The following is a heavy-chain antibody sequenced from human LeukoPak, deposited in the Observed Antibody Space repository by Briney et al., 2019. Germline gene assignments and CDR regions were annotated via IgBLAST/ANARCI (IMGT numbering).Heavy chain of an antibody. CDR1: GDSFSSNSAA. D-gene: IGHD6-19*01. J-gene: IGHJ5*02. V-gene: IGHV6-1*01. Sequence: SQTLSLTCAISGDSFSSNSAAWNWIRQSPSRGLEWLGRTYYRSKWYNDYAVSVKSQITINPDTSNNQFSLQLNSVTPEDTAVYYCARGGDSSGWYHWFDPWGQGTLVTASS. CDR2: TYYRSKWYN. CDR3: ARGGDSSGWYHWFDP.